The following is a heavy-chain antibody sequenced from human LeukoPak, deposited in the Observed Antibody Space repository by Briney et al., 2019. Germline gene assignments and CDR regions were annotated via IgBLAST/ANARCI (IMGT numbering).Heavy chain of an antibody. CDR1: GFTPTNYW. CDR2: INGVVSST. Sequence: GGSLRLSCVHSGFTPTNYWMHWVRQAPGKGLVWVSRINGVVSSTNYTHSVKGRFTISRDKAKNTVNLQMNSLRAEDTVVYYCAREWFGLESWGEGAQVTVS. V-gene: IGHV3-74*01. J-gene: IGHJ4*02. CDR3: AREWFGLES. D-gene: IGHD3-16*01.